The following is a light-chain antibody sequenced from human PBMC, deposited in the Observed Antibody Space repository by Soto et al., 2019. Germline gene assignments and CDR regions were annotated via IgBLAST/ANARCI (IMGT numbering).Light chain of an antibody. CDR2: AAS. CDR3: QQNYDTPIT. V-gene: IGKV1-39*01. CDR1: QSIGTF. J-gene: IGKJ5*01. Sequence: DFEVTQSPSSLSAFVGDRVTMTCRASQSIGTFLSWYQQKSGRAPKLLIYAASSLQIGVPSRFSGSGSGTNFTLTISSLQPGDFAPYFCQQNYDTPITSGQGTRLEIK.